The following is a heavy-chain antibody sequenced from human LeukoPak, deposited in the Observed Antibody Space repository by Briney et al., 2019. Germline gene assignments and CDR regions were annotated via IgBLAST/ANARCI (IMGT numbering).Heavy chain of an antibody. D-gene: IGHD3-22*01. Sequence: GRSLRLSCAASGFTFSSYAVHWVRQAPGKGLEWVAVISDDGSNKNYADSVKGRFTISRDNSKKMLYLQMNSLRAEGTALYYCARAPWLFPEAYHFDYWGQGTWVTVSS. V-gene: IGHV3-30*04. J-gene: IGHJ4*02. CDR2: ISDDGSNK. CDR1: GFTFSSYA. CDR3: ARAPWLFPEAYHFDY.